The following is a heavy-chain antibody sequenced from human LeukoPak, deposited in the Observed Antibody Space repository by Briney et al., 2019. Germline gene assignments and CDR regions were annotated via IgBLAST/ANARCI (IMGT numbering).Heavy chain of an antibody. J-gene: IGHJ5*02. CDR2: TYYRPEWYS. Sequence: SQTLSLTCAISGDSVSSNSVAWNWIRQSPSRGLEWLGRTYYRPEWYSDYAVSVKSRITINPDTSKNQFSLQLNSVTPEDTAVYYCARDLGWFDPWGQGTLVTVSS. CDR1: GDSVSSNSVA. V-gene: IGHV6-1*01. CDR3: ARDLGWFDP.